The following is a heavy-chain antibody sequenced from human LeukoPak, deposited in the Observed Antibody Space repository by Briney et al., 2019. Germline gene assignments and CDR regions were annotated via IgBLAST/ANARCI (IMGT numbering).Heavy chain of an antibody. V-gene: IGHV6-1*01. CDR2: TYYRSRWYN. J-gene: IGHJ5*02. CDR3: AKDFASRFDP. Sequence: QTLSLTCAISGDSVSSNNAAWNWIRQSPSRGLEWLGRTYYRSRWYNDYALSVRGRITINPDTSKNQFSLHLNSVTPEDTAVYYCAKDFASRFDPWGQGTLVTVSS. CDR1: GDSVSSNNAA. D-gene: IGHD3-3*01.